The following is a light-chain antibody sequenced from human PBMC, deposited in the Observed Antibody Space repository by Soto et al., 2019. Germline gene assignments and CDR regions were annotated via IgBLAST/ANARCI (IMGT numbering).Light chain of an antibody. CDR2: AAS. J-gene: IGKJ3*01. Sequence: DIPMTQSPSSLSTSVGERVTITCRASQSITNSLNWYQHKPGKAPTLVVYAASSLQSGVPSRFSGSGSGTDFTLTISSLQPEDFASHFCQQGHSMPFTFGPGTKVDIK. CDR3: QQGHSMPFT. CDR1: QSITNS. V-gene: IGKV1-39*01.